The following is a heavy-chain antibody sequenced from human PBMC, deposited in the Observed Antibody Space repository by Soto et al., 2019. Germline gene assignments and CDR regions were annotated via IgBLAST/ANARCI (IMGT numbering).Heavy chain of an antibody. CDR1: GFTFSSYD. CDR3: ARGRLSDYSSGWYTAYNWFDP. J-gene: IGHJ5*02. V-gene: IGHV3-13*01. Sequence: PGGSLRLSCAASGFTFSSYDMHWVRQATGKGLEWVSAIGTAGDTYYPGSVKGRFTISRENAKNSLYLQMNSLRAGDTAVYYCARGRLSDYSSGWYTAYNWFDPWGQGTLVTVSS. CDR2: IGTAGDT. D-gene: IGHD6-19*01.